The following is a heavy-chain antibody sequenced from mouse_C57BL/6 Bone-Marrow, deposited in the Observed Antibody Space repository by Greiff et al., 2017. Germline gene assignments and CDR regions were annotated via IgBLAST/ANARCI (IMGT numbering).Heavy chain of an antibody. CDR2: IHPTSGST. J-gene: IGHJ1*03. CDR3: ARRRRWYFDV. V-gene: IGHV1-64*01. CDR1: GYTFTSYW. Sequence: VQLQQPGAELVKPGASVKLSCKASGYTFTSYWMHWVKQRPGQGLEWIGMIHPTSGSTNYNEKFKSKATLTVDKSSSTAYMQRSSLTSEDSAVYDCARRRRWYFDVWGTGTTVTVSS.